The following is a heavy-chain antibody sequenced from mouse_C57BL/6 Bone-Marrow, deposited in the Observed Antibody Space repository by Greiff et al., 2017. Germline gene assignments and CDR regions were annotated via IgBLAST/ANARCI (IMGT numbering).Heavy chain of an antibody. Sequence: EVKLMESGGGLVQPGGSLSLSCAASGFTFTDYYMSWVRQPPGKALEWLGFIRNKANGYTTEYSASVKGRITISRDNSQSILYLQMNALRAEDSATYYCARALIITTVSYFDVWGTGTTVTVSS. D-gene: IGHD1-1*01. CDR3: ARALIITTVSYFDV. J-gene: IGHJ1*03. V-gene: IGHV7-3*01. CDR2: IRNKANGYTT. CDR1: GFTFTDYY.